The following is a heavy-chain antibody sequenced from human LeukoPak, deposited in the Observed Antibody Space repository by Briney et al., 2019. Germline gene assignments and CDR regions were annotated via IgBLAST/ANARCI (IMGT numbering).Heavy chain of an antibody. Sequence: ASVKVSCKTSGYTLTTYGITWVRQAPGQGLEWMGWANPDNGNTNYAQKFQGRVSITTDTSTRTAYMELRSLRSDDTAVYYCARDHRLTTMVRGVITHLSGWFDPWGQGTLVTVSS. D-gene: IGHD3-10*01. V-gene: IGHV1-18*01. J-gene: IGHJ5*02. CDR1: GYTLTTYG. CDR2: ANPDNGNT. CDR3: ARDHRLTTMVRGVITHLSGWFDP.